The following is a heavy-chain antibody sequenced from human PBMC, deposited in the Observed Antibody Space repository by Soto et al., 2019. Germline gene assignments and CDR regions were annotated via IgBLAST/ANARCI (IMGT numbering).Heavy chain of an antibody. CDR3: ARERANYDILTGYFEGY. CDR1: GGTFSSYA. CDR2: IIPIFGTA. D-gene: IGHD3-9*01. V-gene: IGHV1-69*01. J-gene: IGHJ4*02. Sequence: QVQLVQSRAEVKKPGSSVKVSCKASGGTFSSYAINWVRQAPGQGLEWMGGIIPIFGTANYAQKFQGRVTITADESTSTAYMELSSLRSEDTAVYYCARERANYDILTGYFEGYWGQGTLVTVSS.